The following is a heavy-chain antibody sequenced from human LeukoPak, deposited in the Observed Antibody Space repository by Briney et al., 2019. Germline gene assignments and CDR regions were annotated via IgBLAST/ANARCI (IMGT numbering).Heavy chain of an antibody. J-gene: IGHJ4*02. V-gene: IGHV3-33*08. D-gene: IGHD3-22*01. CDR3: ASGYYDSRLDY. CDR1: GFTFSSYG. CDR2: IWYDGSNK. Sequence: GRSLRLSCAASGFTFSSYGMHWVRQAPGKGLEWVAVIWYDGSNKYYADSAKGRFTISRDNSKNTLYLQMNSLRAEDTAVYYCASGYYDSRLDYWGQGTLVTVSP.